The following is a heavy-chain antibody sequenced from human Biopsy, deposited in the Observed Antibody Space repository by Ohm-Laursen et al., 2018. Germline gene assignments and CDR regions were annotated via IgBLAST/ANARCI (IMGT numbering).Heavy chain of an antibody. CDR2: IYYDGIT. D-gene: IGHD5-12*01. V-gene: IGHV4-38-2*01. J-gene: IGHJ6*02. CDR1: GYSVTNDYY. Sequence: GTLSLTWAVSGYSVTNDYYWGWIRQPPGKGLEWIGNIYYDGITYYNPSLKSRVAMSVDTSKNQFSLRLTSVTAADTAVYCCARVAGGYAYYYGMDVWGQGTTVIVSS. CDR3: ARVAGGYAYYYGMDV.